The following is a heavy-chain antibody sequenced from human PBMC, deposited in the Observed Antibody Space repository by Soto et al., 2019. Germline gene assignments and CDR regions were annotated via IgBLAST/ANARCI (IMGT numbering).Heavy chain of an antibody. D-gene: IGHD2-15*01. J-gene: IGHJ6*02. CDR2: IGTAGDT. V-gene: IGHV3-13*01. CDR1: GFTFSSYD. Sequence: EVQLVESGGGLVQPGGSLRLSCAASGFTFSSYDMHWVRQATGKGLEWVSVIGTAGDTYYPGSVKGRFTISRENAKNSLYLQMTSLRAEDTAVYYCARDIRYCSGNSCYSGGMDVWGQGTTVTVSS. CDR3: ARDIRYCSGNSCYSGGMDV.